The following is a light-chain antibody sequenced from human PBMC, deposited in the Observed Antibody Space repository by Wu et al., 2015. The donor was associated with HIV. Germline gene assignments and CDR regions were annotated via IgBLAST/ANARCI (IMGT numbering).Light chain of an antibody. V-gene: IGKV3-20*01. CDR1: QSVSSNY. CDR3: QQYGSSPLT. J-gene: IGKJ4*01. CDR2: NVV. Sequence: EIVLTQSPGTMSLSPGDRATLSCRASQSVSSNYLAWYQQKPGQAPRLLIQNVVHRATDIPDRFSGRGSRTDFTLIIDSLEPEDFAVYYCQQYGSSPLTFGGGTRV.